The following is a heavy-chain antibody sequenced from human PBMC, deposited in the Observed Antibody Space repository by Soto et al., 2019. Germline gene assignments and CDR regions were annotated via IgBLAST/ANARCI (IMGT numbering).Heavy chain of an antibody. CDR3: ARDRGIYYDSSGYHPTHYFDY. V-gene: IGHV4-31*03. CDR2: ISYSGST. Sequence: QVQLQESGPGLVKPSQTLSLTCTVSGGSISSGGYYWSWIRQHPGKGLEWIGYISYSGSTYYNTSLKSRVTISVYTSKNQFSLKLSSVTAADTAVYYCARDRGIYYDSSGYHPTHYFDYWGQGTLVTVSS. D-gene: IGHD3-22*01. CDR1: GGSISSGGYY. J-gene: IGHJ4*02.